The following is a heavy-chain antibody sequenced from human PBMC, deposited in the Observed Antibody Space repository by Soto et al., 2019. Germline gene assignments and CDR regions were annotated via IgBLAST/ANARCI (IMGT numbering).Heavy chain of an antibody. CDR2: IYYSGST. CDR1: GGSISSGDYY. V-gene: IGHV4-30-4*01. CDR3: ARDDPHDNDYGGNYGMDV. D-gene: IGHD4-17*01. Sequence: QVQLQESGPGLVKPSQTLSLTCTVSGGSISSGDYYWSWIRQPPGKGLEWIGYIYYSGSTYYNPSLKSRVTISVDTSKNQFSLKLSCVTAADTAVYYCARDDPHDNDYGGNYGMDVWGQGTTVTVSS. J-gene: IGHJ6*02.